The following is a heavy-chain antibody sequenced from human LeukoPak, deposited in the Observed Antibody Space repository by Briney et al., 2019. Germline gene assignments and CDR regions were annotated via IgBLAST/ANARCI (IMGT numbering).Heavy chain of an antibody. V-gene: IGHV4-59*01. J-gene: IGHJ6*02. CDR3: ARDPSYYYGMDV. Sequence: SETLSLTRTVSGGSISSYYWSWIRQPPGKGLEWIGYIYYSGSTNYNPSLKSRVTISVDTSKNQFSLKLSSVTAADTAVYYCARDPSYYYGMDVWGQGTTVTVSS. CDR1: GGSISSYY. CDR2: IYYSGST.